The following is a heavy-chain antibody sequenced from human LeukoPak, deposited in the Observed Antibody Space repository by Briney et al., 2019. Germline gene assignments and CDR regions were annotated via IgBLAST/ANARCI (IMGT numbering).Heavy chain of an antibody. CDR2: IYYSGST. CDR3: ARFYGPGWGSGYYGMDV. J-gene: IGHJ6*02. D-gene: IGHD3-10*01. V-gene: IGHV4-31*03. Sequence: SETMSLTCTVSGGSLSSGGYYWGWIRQHPGKGLEWIGYIYYSGSTYYNPSLKSRVTISLDPSKNQFSLKLCSVTAADTAVYYCARFYGPGWGSGYYGMDVWGQGTTVTVSS. CDR1: GGSLSSGGYY.